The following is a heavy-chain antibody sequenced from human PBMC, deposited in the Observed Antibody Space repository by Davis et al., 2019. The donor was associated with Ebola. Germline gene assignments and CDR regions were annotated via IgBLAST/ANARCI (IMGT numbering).Heavy chain of an antibody. CDR2: INPHNGNT. V-gene: IGHV1-18*01. CDR1: GGTFSSYT. J-gene: IGHJ4*02. Sequence: ASVHVSCKASGGTFSSYTISWVRQAPGQGLEWMGWINPHNGNTNYAQNVQGRVSMTADTSTSTAYMEVGSLRSDDTAVYYCARAQFPTTSDHWGQGTLVTVSS. CDR3: ARAQFPTTSDH. D-gene: IGHD1-1*01.